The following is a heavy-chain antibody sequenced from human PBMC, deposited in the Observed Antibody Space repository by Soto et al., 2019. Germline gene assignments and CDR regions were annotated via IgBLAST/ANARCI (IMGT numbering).Heavy chain of an antibody. J-gene: IGHJ4*02. D-gene: IGHD3-10*01. Sequence: QLQLQESGPGLVKPSQTLSLTCTVSGASMNGADYYWSWVRQPPGKGLEWLGYTYYNGATYYTPSLDSRLTISVDTSKNQFSLKLRSVTAADTAVYFCARDGGRGYYGSGTYSAFWGQGTLVTVSS. CDR1: GASMNGADYY. V-gene: IGHV4-30-4*01. CDR2: TYYNGAT. CDR3: ARDGGRGYYGSGTYSAF.